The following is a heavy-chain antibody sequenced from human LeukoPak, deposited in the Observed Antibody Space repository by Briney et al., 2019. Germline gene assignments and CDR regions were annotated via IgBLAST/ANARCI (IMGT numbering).Heavy chain of an antibody. J-gene: IGHJ6*02. CDR1: GFTFSSYG. CDR2: IWYDGSNK. D-gene: IGHD3-3*01. Sequence: GRSLRLSCAASGFTFSSYGMHWARQAPGKGLEWAAVIWYDGSNKYYADSVKGRFTISRDNSKNTLYLQMNSLRAEDTAVYYCARDPLSPTTPFLEWLPSVHYGMDVWGQGTTVTVSS. V-gene: IGHV3-33*01. CDR3: ARDPLSPTTPFLEWLPSVHYGMDV.